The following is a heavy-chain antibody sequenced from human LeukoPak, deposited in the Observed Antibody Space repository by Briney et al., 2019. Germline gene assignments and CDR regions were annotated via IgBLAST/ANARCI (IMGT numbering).Heavy chain of an antibody. CDR2: INPNSGGT. J-gene: IGHJ4*02. D-gene: IGHD3-22*01. CDR1: GYTFTGYY. V-gene: IGHV1-2*02. CDR3: ARVGRDYYDSSGYYPDY. Sequence: ASVKVSCKASGYTFTGYYMHWVRQAPGQGLEWMGWINPNSGGTNYAQKFQGRVTMTRDTSISTAYMELSRLRSDDTAVYYCARVGRDYYDSSGYYPDYWGQGTLVTVSS.